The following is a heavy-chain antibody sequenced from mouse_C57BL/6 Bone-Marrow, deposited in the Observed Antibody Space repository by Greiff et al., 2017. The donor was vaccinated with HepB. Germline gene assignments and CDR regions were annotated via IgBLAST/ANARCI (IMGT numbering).Heavy chain of an antibody. D-gene: IGHD1-1*01. Sequence: VQLQQPGAELVKPGASVKLSCKASGYTFTSYWMHWVKQRPGQGLEWIGMIHPNSGSTNYNEKFTSKATLTVDKSSSTAYMQISSLTSEDSAVYYCARSRAYYYGSSYLYWGQGTTLTVSS. J-gene: IGHJ2*01. CDR2: IHPNSGST. V-gene: IGHV1-64*01. CDR1: GYTFTSYW. CDR3: ARSRAYYYGSSYLY.